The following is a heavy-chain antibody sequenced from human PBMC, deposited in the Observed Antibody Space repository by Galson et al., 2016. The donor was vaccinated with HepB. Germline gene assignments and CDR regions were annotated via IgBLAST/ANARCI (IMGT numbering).Heavy chain of an antibody. D-gene: IGHD6-19*01. Sequence: SLRLSCAASGFTFSTYTMHRVRQAPGKGLEWVAVISYDGSNKYQSDSVKGRFTISRDNSNNTLYLQMNSLRPEDTAVYFCARDRQFLVSADYWGQGTPVTVSS. CDR2: ISYDGSNK. CDR1: GFTFSTYT. V-gene: IGHV3-30-3*01. CDR3: ARDRQFLVSADY. J-gene: IGHJ4*02.